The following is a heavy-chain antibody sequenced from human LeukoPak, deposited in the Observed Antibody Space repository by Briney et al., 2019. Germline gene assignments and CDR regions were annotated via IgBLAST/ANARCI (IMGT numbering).Heavy chain of an antibody. V-gene: IGHV3-15*01. CDR3: TTMYSSSPYDY. J-gene: IGHJ4*02. D-gene: IGHD6-13*01. CDR2: IKSKTDGGTT. CDR1: GFTFSNAW. Sequence: GGSLRLSCAASGFTFSNAWMSWVRQAPGKGLEWVGRIKSKTDGGTTDYAAPVKGRFTISRDDSKNMLYLQMNSLKTEDTAVYYCTTMYSSSPYDYWGQGTLVTVSS.